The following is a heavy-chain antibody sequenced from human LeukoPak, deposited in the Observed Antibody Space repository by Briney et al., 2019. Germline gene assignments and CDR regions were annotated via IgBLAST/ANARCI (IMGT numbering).Heavy chain of an antibody. Sequence: SETLSLTCTVSGGSISNYYWSWVRQPPGKGLEWIGYIYYSGSTNYNPSLKSRVTISVDTSKNQFSLKLSSVTAADTAVYYCARDLGDSSGYYYLDAFDIWGQGTMVTVSS. V-gene: IGHV4-59*01. J-gene: IGHJ3*02. CDR3: ARDLGDSSGYYYLDAFDI. CDR1: GGSISNYY. CDR2: IYYSGST. D-gene: IGHD3-22*01.